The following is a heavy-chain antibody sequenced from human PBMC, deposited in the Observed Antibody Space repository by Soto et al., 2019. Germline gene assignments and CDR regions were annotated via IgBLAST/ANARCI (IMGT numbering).Heavy chain of an antibody. CDR3: ASDIVGASDSYGLDV. D-gene: IGHD1-26*01. J-gene: IGHJ6*02. V-gene: IGHV3-33*01. Sequence: QVQLVESGGGVVQPGRSLRLSCAASGFTFSNYGMHWVRQAPGKGLEGVSIIWHDGNNKYYADSVRGRFIISRDTSKNRLYLQMTSLRAEDTSVYYCASDIVGASDSYGLDVWGQGTPVTVSS. CDR1: GFTFSNYG. CDR2: IWHDGNNK.